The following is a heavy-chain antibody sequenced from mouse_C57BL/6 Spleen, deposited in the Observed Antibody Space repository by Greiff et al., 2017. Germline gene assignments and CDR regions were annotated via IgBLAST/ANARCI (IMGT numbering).Heavy chain of an antibody. Sequence: EVKLVESGPELVKPGASVKISCKASGYSFTDYNMNWVKQSNGKSLEWIGVINPNYGTTSYNQKFKGKATLTVDQSSSTAYMQLNSLTSEDSAVYYCARKVNWDRYYAMDYWGQGTSVTVSS. CDR3: ARKVNWDRYYAMDY. V-gene: IGHV1-39*01. CDR2: INPNYGTT. J-gene: IGHJ4*01. D-gene: IGHD4-1*01. CDR1: GYSFTDYN.